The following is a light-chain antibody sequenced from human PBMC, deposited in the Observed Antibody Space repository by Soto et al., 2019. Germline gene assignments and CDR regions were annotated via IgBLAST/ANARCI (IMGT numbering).Light chain of an antibody. CDR3: SSYTSSSTLV. CDR1: SSDVGGYNY. Sequence: QSVLPQPASVSGSPGQSITISCTGTSSDVGGYNYVSWYQQHPGKAPKLMIYEVSNRPSGVSNRFSGSKSGNTATLTISGLQAEDEADYYCSSYTSSSTLVFGTGTKVTGL. V-gene: IGLV2-14*01. J-gene: IGLJ1*01. CDR2: EVS.